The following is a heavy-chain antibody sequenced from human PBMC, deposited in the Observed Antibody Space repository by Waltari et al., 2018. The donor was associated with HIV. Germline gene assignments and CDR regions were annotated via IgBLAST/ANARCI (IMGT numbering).Heavy chain of an antibody. Sequence: QVQLVQSGSELKKPGASVKVSCKASGYTFTNYAMNWVRQAPGQGIEWMGWINTNTGNPTYAQGFTGRFVFSLDTSVSTAYLQISSLKAEDTAVYYCARGYCGTTSCWQRGGWFDPWGQGTLLTVSS. CDR2: INTNTGNP. D-gene: IGHD2-2*01. CDR3: ARGYCGTTSCWQRGGWFDP. V-gene: IGHV7-4-1*02. CDR1: GYTFTNYA. J-gene: IGHJ5*02.